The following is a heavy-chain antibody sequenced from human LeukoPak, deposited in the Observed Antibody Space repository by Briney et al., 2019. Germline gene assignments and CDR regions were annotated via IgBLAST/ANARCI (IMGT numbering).Heavy chain of an antibody. D-gene: IGHD6-19*01. Sequence: PGGSLRLSCAASGFTFSNAWMTWVRQAPGKGLEWVAHIKPDGSETKYVDSVKGRFTISRDNAKNSLFLLMNSLGVEDTAVYYCVRDIGWYRFDYWGRGTLVTVSS. CDR1: GFTFSNAW. J-gene: IGHJ5*01. V-gene: IGHV3-7*03. CDR3: VRDIGWYRFDY. CDR2: IKPDGSET.